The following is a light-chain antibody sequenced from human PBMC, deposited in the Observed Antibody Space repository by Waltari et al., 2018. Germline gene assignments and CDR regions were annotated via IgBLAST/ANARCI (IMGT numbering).Light chain of an antibody. CDR2: EGS. V-gene: IGLV2-23*03. CDR1: SSDVGSYNL. J-gene: IGLJ3*02. CDR3: CSYAGCSTFFLKWV. Sequence: QSALTQPASVSGSPGQSITISCTGTSSDVGSYNLVSWYQQHPGKAPKLMIYEGSKRPSGVSNRFSCSKSGNTASLTISVRQAEDESDYYCCSYAGCSTFFLKWVFGGGTKLPVL.